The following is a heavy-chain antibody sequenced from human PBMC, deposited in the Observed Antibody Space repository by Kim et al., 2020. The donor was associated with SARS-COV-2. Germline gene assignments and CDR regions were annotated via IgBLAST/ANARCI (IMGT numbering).Heavy chain of an antibody. CDR3: ARDQDDSSGYYYLYYYYGMDV. J-gene: IGHJ6*02. CDR2: IWYDGSNK. V-gene: IGHV3-33*01. CDR1: GFTFSSYG. D-gene: IGHD3-22*01. Sequence: GGSLRLSCAASGFTFSSYGMHWVRQAPGKGLEWVAVIWYDGSNKYYADSVKGRFTISRDNSKNTLYLQMNSLRAEDTAVYYCARDQDDSSGYYYLYYYYGMDVWGQGTTVTVSS.